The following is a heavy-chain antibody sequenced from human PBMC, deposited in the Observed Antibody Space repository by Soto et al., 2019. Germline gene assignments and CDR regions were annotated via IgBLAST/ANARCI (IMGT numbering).Heavy chain of an antibody. V-gene: IGHV3-48*01. Sequence: PGGSLRLSCAASGFTFRNYGMNWVRQAPGKGLEWVSYIGIGSSTKYYADSVKGRFTISRDNAKNSLYLQMNSLRAEDTAVYYCARDQLYYIDIRGRPLNAFDVWGQGTMVTVSS. CDR1: GFTFRNYG. CDR2: IGIGSSTK. D-gene: IGHD3-22*01. J-gene: IGHJ3*01. CDR3: ARDQLYYIDIRGRPLNAFDV.